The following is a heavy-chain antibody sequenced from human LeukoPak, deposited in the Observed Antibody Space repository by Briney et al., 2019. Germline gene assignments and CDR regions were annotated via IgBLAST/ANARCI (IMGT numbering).Heavy chain of an antibody. CDR1: GYSFTSYW. CDR3: ARVLRYFDWLSDYFDY. V-gene: IGHV5-51*01. Sequence: GESLKISCMGSGYSFTSYWIGWVRQMPGKGLEWMGIIYPGDSETRYSPSFQGQVTISADKSISTAYLQWSSLKASDTAMYYCARVLRYFDWLSDYFDYWGQGTLVTVSS. J-gene: IGHJ4*02. D-gene: IGHD3-9*01. CDR2: IYPGDSET.